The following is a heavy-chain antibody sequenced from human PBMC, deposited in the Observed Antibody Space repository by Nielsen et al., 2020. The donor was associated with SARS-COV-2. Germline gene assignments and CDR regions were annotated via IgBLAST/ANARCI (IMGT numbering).Heavy chain of an antibody. V-gene: IGHV3-9*01. J-gene: IGHJ4*02. CDR2: ISWNSGSI. CDR3: AKDGHSSGWYGAPDY. D-gene: IGHD6-19*01. CDR1: GFTFDDYA. Sequence: GGSLRLSCAASGFTFDDYAMHWVRQAPGKGLEWASGISWNSGSIGYADSVKGRFTISRDNAKNSLYLQMNSLRAEDTALYYCAKDGHSSGWYGAPDYWGQGTLVTVSS.